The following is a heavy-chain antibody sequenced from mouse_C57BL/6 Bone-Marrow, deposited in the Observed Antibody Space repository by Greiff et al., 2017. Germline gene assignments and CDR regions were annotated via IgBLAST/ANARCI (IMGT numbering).Heavy chain of an antibody. CDR2: IYPGGGYT. CDR1: GYTFTNYW. V-gene: IGHV1-63*01. D-gene: IGHD4-1*02. CDR3: ASSNWYVDFDY. J-gene: IGHJ2*01. Sequence: QVQLQQSGAELVRPGTSVKMSCKASGYTFTNYWIGWAKQRPGHGLEWIGDIYPGGGYTNYNEKFKGKATLTADKSSSTAYMQSSSLTSKDTAIDYYASSNWYVDFDYWGQGTTLTVSS.